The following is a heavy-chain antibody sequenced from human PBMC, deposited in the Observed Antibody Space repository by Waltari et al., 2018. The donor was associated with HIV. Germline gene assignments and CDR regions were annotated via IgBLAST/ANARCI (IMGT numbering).Heavy chain of an antibody. CDR1: GFTFSIYW. D-gene: IGHD2-2*01. V-gene: IGHV3-74*01. Sequence: EVQLVESGGGLVEPGGSLRLSCVASGFTFSIYWMHWFRQAPGKGLMWVSRINSDGSSTTYADSVKGRFTISRDNAKNTLYLQMNSLRAEDTAVYYCARHLPANDYWGQGTLVTVSS. CDR3: ARHLPANDY. J-gene: IGHJ4*02. CDR2: INSDGSST.